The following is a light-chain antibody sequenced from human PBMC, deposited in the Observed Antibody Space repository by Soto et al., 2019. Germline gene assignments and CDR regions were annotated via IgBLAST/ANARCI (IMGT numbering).Light chain of an antibody. CDR1: QTLNGW. V-gene: IGKV1-5*03. CDR2: NAS. CDR3: QQYNNYAFN. Sequence: IQLTQSPSTLSASPGDRVTITCRVSQTLNGWLAWYQHKPGNAPKLLIFNASNLQSGVPARFSGSGSGTEFTLTISSLQPDDSATYYCQQYNNYAFNFGPGTKVEIK. J-gene: IGKJ3*01.